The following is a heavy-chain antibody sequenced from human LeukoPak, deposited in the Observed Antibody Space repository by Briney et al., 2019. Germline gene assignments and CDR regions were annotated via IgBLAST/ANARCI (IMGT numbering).Heavy chain of an antibody. CDR3: ARGVAAAGTSYYYYYMDV. Sequence: SVKVSCKASGGTFSSYAISWVRQAPGQGLEWMGGIIPIFGTANYAQKFQGRVTITADESTSTAYMELSSLRSEDTAVYYCARGVAAAGTSYYYYYMDVWGKGTTVTVSS. V-gene: IGHV1-69*13. CDR2: IIPIFGTA. J-gene: IGHJ6*03. D-gene: IGHD6-13*01. CDR1: GGTFSSYA.